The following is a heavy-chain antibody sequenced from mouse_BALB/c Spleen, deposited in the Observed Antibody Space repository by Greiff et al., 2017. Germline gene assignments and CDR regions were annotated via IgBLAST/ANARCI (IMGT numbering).Heavy chain of an antibody. CDR3: ARGDNYAMDY. Sequence: EVQLQQSGAELVKPGASVKLSCTASGFNIKDTYMHWVKQRPEQGLEWIGRIDPANGNTKYDPKFQGKATITADTSSNTASLQLSSLTSEDTAVYYCARGDNYAMDYWGEGTSVTVSS. V-gene: IGHV14-3*02. J-gene: IGHJ4*01. CDR1: GFNIKDTY. CDR2: IDPANGNT. D-gene: IGHD2-13*01.